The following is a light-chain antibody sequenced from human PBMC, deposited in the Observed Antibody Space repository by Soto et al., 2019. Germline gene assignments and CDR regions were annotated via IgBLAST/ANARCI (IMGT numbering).Light chain of an antibody. CDR2: VVS. V-gene: IGLV2-14*01. J-gene: IGLJ1*01. Sequence: QSALTQPASVSGFPGQSITISCTGTSSDVGAYDYVSWYQQHPDKAPKLIIYVVSNRPSGVSNRFSGSKSGNTASLTISGLQAEDEADYYCSFTSSDTPYVFGTGTKVTVL. CDR3: SFTSSDTPYV. CDR1: SSDVGAYDY.